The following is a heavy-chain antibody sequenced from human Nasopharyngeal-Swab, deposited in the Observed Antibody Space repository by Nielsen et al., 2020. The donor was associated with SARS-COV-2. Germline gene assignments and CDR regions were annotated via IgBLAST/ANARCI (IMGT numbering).Heavy chain of an antibody. D-gene: IGHD3-16*01. Sequence: GESLKTFCAASGFTFSSYEMNWVRQAPGKGLEWVSYISSSGSIIYYADSVKGRLTISRDNAKNSLYLQMNSLRDEDTAVYYCARDRGGSYWYLDLWGRGTLVTVSS. J-gene: IGHJ2*01. CDR3: ARDRGGSYWYLDL. CDR2: ISSSGSII. CDR1: GFTFSSYE. V-gene: IGHV3-48*03.